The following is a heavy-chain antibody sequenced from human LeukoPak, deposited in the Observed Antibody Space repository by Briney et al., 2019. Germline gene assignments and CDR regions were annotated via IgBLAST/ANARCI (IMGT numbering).Heavy chain of an antibody. Sequence: SVKVSCRASGFXFTSSAVQWVRQARGQRLEWIGWIVVGSGNTNYAQKFQERVTITRDMSTSTAYMELSSLRSEDTAVYYCAALEDEIAAAQYYFDYWGQGTLVTVSS. D-gene: IGHD6-13*01. CDR1: GFXFTSSA. J-gene: IGHJ4*02. CDR3: AALEDEIAAAQYYFDY. V-gene: IGHV1-58*01. CDR2: IVVGSGNT.